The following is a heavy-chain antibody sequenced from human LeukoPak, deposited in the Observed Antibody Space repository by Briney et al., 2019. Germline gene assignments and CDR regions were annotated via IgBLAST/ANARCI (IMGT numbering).Heavy chain of an antibody. CDR1: GGTFSSYA. CDR3: ARVEGDSTADY. D-gene: IGHD3-16*01. V-gene: IGHV1-69*06. J-gene: IGHJ4*02. Sequence: SVKVSCKASGGTFSSYAISWVRQAPGQGLEWMGGIIPIFGTANYAQKFQGRVTITADKSTSTAYMELRSLRSDDTAVYYCARVEGDSTADYWGQGTLVTVSS. CDR2: IIPIFGTA.